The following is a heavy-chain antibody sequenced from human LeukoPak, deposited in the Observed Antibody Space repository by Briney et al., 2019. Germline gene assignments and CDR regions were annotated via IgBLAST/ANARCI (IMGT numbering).Heavy chain of an antibody. Sequence: GGSLRLSCASSGSTFSSYSMNWVRQAPGKGLEWVSSISSSSSYIYYADSVKGRFTISRDNAKNSLYLQMNSLRAEDTAVYYCAREDYDFWRDDAFDIWGQGTMVTVSS. J-gene: IGHJ3*02. CDR1: GSTFSSYS. V-gene: IGHV3-21*01. CDR2: ISSSSSYI. D-gene: IGHD3-3*01. CDR3: AREDYDFWRDDAFDI.